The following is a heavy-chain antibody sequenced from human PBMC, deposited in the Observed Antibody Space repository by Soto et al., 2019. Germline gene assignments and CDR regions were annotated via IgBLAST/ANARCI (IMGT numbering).Heavy chain of an antibody. Sequence: GGSLRLSCAASGFTFSSYAMSWVRQAPGKGLEWVSAISGSGGSTYYADSVKGRFTISRDNAKNSLYLQMNSLRAEDTAVYYCARDDERIFDYWGQGTLVTVSS. J-gene: IGHJ4*02. V-gene: IGHV3-23*01. D-gene: IGHD2-15*01. CDR1: GFTFSSYA. CDR2: ISGSGGST. CDR3: ARDDERIFDY.